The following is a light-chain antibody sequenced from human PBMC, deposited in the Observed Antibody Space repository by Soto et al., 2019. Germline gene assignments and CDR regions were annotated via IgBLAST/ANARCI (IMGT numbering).Light chain of an antibody. CDR2: EVS. J-gene: IGLJ1*01. CDR1: SGDVGAYKY. V-gene: IGLV2-8*01. Sequence: QSALTQPPSASGSPGQSVTISCTGTSGDVGAYKYVSWYQQHPGKAPKLMIYEVSKRPSGVPDRFSGSKSGNTASLTVSGLQADDEADYYCSSYAGSNNVFGTGTKLTVL. CDR3: SSYAGSNNV.